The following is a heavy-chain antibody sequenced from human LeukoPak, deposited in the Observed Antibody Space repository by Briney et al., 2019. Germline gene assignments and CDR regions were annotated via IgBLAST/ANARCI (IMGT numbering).Heavy chain of an antibody. Sequence: PGGSLRLSCAASGFTVSSNYMSWVRQAPGKGLEWVSVIYSGGSTYYSDSVKGRFTISRDNSKNTLYLQMNSLRAEDTAVYYCAREAYDTNSLAFYICGEQTMVTVSS. CDR1: GFTVSSNY. CDR2: IYSGGST. J-gene: IGHJ3*02. CDR3: AREAYDTNSLAFYI. D-gene: IGHD3-22*01. V-gene: IGHV3-66*02.